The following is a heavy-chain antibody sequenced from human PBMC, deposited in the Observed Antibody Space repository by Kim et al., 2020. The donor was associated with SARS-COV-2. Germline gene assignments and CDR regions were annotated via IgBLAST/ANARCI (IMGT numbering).Heavy chain of an antibody. J-gene: IGHJ4*02. Sequence: STADTPSLKSRVTMSVDTPKNQFSLNLSSVTAEDTAVDYCAREPGGYPDYWGQGTLVTVSS. V-gene: IGHV4-4*07. CDR3: AREPGGYPDY. CDR2: ST. D-gene: IGHD3-22*01.